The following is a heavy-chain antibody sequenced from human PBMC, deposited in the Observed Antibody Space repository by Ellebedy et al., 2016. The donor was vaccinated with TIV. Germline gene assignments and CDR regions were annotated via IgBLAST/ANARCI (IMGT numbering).Heavy chain of an antibody. Sequence: AASVKVSCKASGYTFTSYYMHWVRQAPGQGLEWMGWISAYNGNTNYAQKFQGRVTITADKSTSTAYMELSSLRSEDTAVYYCARENGAAAGTPWGWFDPWGQGTLVTVSS. CDR1: GYTFTSYY. CDR2: ISAYNGNT. J-gene: IGHJ5*02. D-gene: IGHD6-13*01. CDR3: ARENGAAAGTPWGWFDP. V-gene: IGHV1-18*04.